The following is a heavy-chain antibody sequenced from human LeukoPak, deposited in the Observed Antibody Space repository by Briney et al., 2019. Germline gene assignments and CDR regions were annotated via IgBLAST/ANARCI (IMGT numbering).Heavy chain of an antibody. CDR3: ARGPPRSYSRLDEGYYYYYMDV. D-gene: IGHD6-13*01. V-gene: IGHV1-8*03. J-gene: IGHJ6*03. CDR2: MNPNSGNT. CDR1: GYTFTSYD. Sequence: GASVKVSCKASGYTFTSYDINWVRQATGQGLEWMGWMNPNSGNTGYAQKFQGRVTITRNTSISTAYMELSSLRSEDTAVYYCARGPPRSYSRLDEGYYYYYMDVWGKGTTVTVSS.